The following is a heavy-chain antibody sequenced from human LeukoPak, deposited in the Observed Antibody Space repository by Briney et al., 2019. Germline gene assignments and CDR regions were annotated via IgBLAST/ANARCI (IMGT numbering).Heavy chain of an antibody. CDR2: IIPIFGTA. Sequence: ASVKVSCKASGVSFSSSAFSWVRQAPGQGLEWMGGIIPIFGTANYAQKFQGRVTITADESTSTAYMELSSLRSEDTAVYYCARDLIHEHAFDIWGQGTMVTVSS. V-gene: IGHV1-69*13. CDR1: GVSFSSSA. J-gene: IGHJ3*02. CDR3: ARDLIHEHAFDI.